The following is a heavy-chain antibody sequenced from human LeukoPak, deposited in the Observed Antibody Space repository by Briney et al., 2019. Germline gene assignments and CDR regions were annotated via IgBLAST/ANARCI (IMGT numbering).Heavy chain of an antibody. J-gene: IGHJ6*04. CDR1: GFTFSNYE. CDR2: ISSGGSLI. D-gene: IGHD3-10*02. V-gene: IGHV3-48*03. CDR3: AELGITMIGGV. Sequence: GGSLRLSCAASGFTFSNYEMNWVRQAPGRGLEWVSYISSGGSLIYYADSVKGRFTISRDNANDSLYLQMNSLRAEDTAVYYCAELGITMIGGVWGKGTTVTISS.